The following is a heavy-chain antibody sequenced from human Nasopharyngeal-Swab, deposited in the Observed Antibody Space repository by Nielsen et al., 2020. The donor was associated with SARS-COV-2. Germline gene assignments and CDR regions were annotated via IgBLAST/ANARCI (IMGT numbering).Heavy chain of an antibody. D-gene: IGHD1-26*01. Sequence: SVKVSCKASGGTFSSYAISWVRQAPGQGLEWMGRIIPMLDITTYAQKFQGRVKIIADKSTSTAYMELSSLKSEDTALYYCAKIRSTTSGSYFDYWGQGTLVTVSS. CDR2: IIPMLDIT. CDR1: GGTFSSYA. J-gene: IGHJ4*02. CDR3: AKIRSTTSGSYFDY. V-gene: IGHV1-69*04.